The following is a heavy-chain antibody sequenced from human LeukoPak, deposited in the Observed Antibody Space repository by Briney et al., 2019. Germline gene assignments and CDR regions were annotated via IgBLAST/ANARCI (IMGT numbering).Heavy chain of an antibody. J-gene: IGHJ3*02. Sequence: SETLSLTCTVSGGSISSGGYYWSWIRQHPGKGLEWIGYIYYSGSTYYNPSLKSRVTISVDTSKNQFSLKLSSVTAADTAVYYCARRLGSSWSQHDAFDIWGQGTMVTVSS. CDR2: IYYSGST. D-gene: IGHD6-13*01. CDR1: GGSISSGGYY. V-gene: IGHV4-31*03. CDR3: ARRLGSSWSQHDAFDI.